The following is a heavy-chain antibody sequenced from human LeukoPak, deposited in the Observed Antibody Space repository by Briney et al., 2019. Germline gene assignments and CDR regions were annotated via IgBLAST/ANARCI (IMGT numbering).Heavy chain of an antibody. Sequence: MSGGSLRLSCAVSGFTFSDAWMTWVRQAPGKGLEWVARIKSRAAGGKTEYAAPFRGRFTISRDDAKYTLYLQMNSLKTEDTAIYYCVADVPFPQSQIDFWGQGTLVTV. D-gene: IGHD3-10*02. V-gene: IGHV3-15*01. CDR3: VADVPFPQSQIDF. CDR2: IKSRAAGGKT. CDR1: GFTFSDAW. J-gene: IGHJ4*02.